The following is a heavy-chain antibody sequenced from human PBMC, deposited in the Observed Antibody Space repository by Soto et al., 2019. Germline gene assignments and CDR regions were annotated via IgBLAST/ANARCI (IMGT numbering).Heavy chain of an antibody. V-gene: IGHV3-48*03. D-gene: IGHD1-26*01. CDR3: ARGGAARNYYFDY. CDR1: GFTFSSYE. CDR2: IGTSGKTI. Sequence: EVQLVESGGGLVQAGGSLRLFCAVSGFTFSSYEMNWVRQAPGKGLEWVSYIGTSGKTIYYADSVRGRFTISRDNAKNSLYLQMNSLRAEDTAVYYCARGGAARNYYFDYWGQGTLVTVSS. J-gene: IGHJ4*02.